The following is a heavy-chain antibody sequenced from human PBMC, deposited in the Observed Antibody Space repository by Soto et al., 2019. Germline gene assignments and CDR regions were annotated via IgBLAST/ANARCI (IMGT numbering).Heavy chain of an antibody. D-gene: IGHD6-13*01. J-gene: IGHJ6*02. V-gene: IGHV1-69*01. CDR2: FIPVFDST. CDR1: GGTFSNYA. Sequence: QVQLVQSGAEVKKPGSSVTVSCKASGGTFSNYAINWVRQAPGQGLEWLGGFIPVFDSTRYAQKFLGRVTITADESTSTAYMELSSLRSEDTAVYYCARALYSSTWSYYYDGMDVWGQGTTVTVSS. CDR3: ARALYSSTWSYYYDGMDV.